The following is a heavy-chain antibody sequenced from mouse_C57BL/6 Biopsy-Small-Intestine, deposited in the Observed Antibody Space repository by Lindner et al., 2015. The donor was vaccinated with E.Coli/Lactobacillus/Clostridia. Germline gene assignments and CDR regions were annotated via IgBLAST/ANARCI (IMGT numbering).Heavy chain of an antibody. J-gene: IGHJ3*01. V-gene: IGHV1-80*01. D-gene: IGHD1-1*01. Sequence: VQLQESGAELVKPGASVKISCKASGYAFSSYWMNWVKQRPGKGLEWIGQIYPGDGDTSYNGKFKDKATLTADKSSSTAYMQLSSLTSEDSAVYFCVYGRSYVVFAFWGQGTLVTVSA. CDR2: IYPGDGDT. CDR1: GYAFSSYW. CDR3: VYGRSYVVFAF.